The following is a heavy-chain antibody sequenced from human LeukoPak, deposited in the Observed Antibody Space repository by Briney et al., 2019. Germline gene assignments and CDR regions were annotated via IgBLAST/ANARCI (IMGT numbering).Heavy chain of an antibody. CDR2: FDPEDGET. J-gene: IGHJ4*02. CDR1: GHTLTELS. V-gene: IGHV1-24*01. CDR3: TTAVPAAARFES. Sequence: ASVKVSCKLSGHTLTELSMHWVRQAPGKGLEWMGNFDPEDGETFYAQKFQGRVTLIIDTSTETAYLELSSLRPDDTAVYYCTTAVPAAARFESWGPGTLVTVSS. D-gene: IGHD2-2*01.